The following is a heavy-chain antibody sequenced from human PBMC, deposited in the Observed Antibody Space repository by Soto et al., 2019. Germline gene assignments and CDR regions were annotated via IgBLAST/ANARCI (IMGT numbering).Heavy chain of an antibody. CDR2: IYYSGST. Sequence: ASETLSLTCTVSGGSISSSSYYWGWIRQPPGKGLEWIGSIYYSGSTYYNPSLKSRVTISVDTSKNQFSLKLSSVTAADTAVYYCARDIVANWFDPWGQGTLVTVSS. V-gene: IGHV4-39*01. D-gene: IGHD5-12*01. CDR3: ARDIVANWFDP. CDR1: GGSISSSSYY. J-gene: IGHJ5*02.